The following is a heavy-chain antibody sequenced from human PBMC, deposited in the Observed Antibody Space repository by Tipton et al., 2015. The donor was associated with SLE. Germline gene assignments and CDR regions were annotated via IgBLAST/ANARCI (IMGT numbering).Heavy chain of an antibody. CDR2: ISYDGSNE. Sequence: SLRLSCAAAGFTFTSYGMHWIRQAPGKGLEWVAVISYDGSNEYYADSVKGRFTISRDNSKNTLFLQMNSLRAEDTAVYYCASTSRRITIFAVGGDFDYWGQGTLVTVSS. CDR3: ASTSRRITIFAVGGDFDY. CDR1: GFTFTSYG. V-gene: IGHV3-30*03. D-gene: IGHD3-3*01. J-gene: IGHJ4*02.